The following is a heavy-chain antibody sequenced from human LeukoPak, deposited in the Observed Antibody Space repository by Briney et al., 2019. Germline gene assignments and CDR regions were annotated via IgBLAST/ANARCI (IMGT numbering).Heavy chain of an antibody. CDR3: ARDQLLSYYFDY. Sequence: SETLSLTCAVSGYSISSGYYWGWIRPPPGKGLEWIGSIYHSGSTYYNPSLKSRVTISVDTSENQFSLKLSSVTAADTAVYYCARDQLLSYYFDYWGQGTLVTVSS. D-gene: IGHD2-2*01. CDR1: GYSISSGYY. CDR2: IYHSGST. J-gene: IGHJ4*02. V-gene: IGHV4-38-2*02.